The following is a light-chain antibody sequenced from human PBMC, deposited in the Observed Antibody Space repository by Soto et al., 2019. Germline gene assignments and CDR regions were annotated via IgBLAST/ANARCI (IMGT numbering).Light chain of an antibody. Sequence: DIVMTQSPDSLAVSLGERATINCKSSQSILYSSNNKNYLAWYQQKPGQPPKLLIYWASTRESGVPDRFSGSGSGTDFTLTISSLQAEDGAVYYCQQYYITPPITFGQGTKLEIK. V-gene: IGKV4-1*01. J-gene: IGKJ2*01. CDR2: WAS. CDR1: QSILYSSNNKNY. CDR3: QQYYITPPIT.